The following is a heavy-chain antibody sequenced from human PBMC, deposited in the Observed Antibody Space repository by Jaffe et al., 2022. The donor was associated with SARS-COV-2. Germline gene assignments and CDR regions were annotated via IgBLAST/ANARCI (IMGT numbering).Heavy chain of an antibody. CDR2: MNPNSGNT. D-gene: IGHD3-9*01. CDR1: GYTFTSYD. V-gene: IGHV1-8*01. Sequence: QVQLVQSGAEVKKPGASVKVSCKASGYTFTSYDINWVRQATGQGLEWMGWMNPNSGNTGYAQKFQGRVTMTRNTSISTAYMELSSLRSEDTAVYYCARFPRGRYFDWLLVGYFDYWGQGTLVTVSS. J-gene: IGHJ4*02. CDR3: ARFPRGRYFDWLLVGYFDY.